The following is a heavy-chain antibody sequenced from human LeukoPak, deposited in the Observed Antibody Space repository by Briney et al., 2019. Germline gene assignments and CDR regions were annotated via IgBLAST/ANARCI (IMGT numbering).Heavy chain of an antibody. D-gene: IGHD3-22*01. CDR1: GFTFSSYS. CDR2: ISSSSSYI. V-gene: IGHV3-21*01. Sequence: PGGSLRLSCAASGFTFSSYSMNWVRQAPGKGLEWVSSISSSSSYIYYADSVKGRFTISRDNAKNSLYLQMNSLRAEDTAVYYCARGEGVIVVVNSSPVDAFDIWGQGTIVTVSS. J-gene: IGHJ3*02. CDR3: ARGEGVIVVVNSSPVDAFDI.